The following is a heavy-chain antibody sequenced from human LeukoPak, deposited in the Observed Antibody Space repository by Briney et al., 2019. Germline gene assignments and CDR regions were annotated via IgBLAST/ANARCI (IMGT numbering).Heavy chain of an antibody. V-gene: IGHV3-21*05. Sequence: GGSLRLSCAASGFTFSIYSMNWLRQAPGKGLEWVSYISSSSSIHYADSVKGRFTISRHKAKNQLYLQMNSLKAEDTAVYYCARDSRGWAARGGGAFDIWGQGTMVTVSS. CDR1: GFTFSIYS. CDR3: ARDSRGWAARGGGAFDI. J-gene: IGHJ3*02. CDR2: ISSSSSI. D-gene: IGHD6-6*01.